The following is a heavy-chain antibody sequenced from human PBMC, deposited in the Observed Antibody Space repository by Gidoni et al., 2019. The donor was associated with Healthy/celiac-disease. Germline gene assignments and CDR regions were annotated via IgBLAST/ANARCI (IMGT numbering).Heavy chain of an antibody. CDR1: GFTFDDYT. J-gene: IGHJ4*02. Sequence: EVQLVESGGVVVQPGGSLRLSCAASGFTFDDYTMHWVRQAPGKGLEWVSLISWDGGSTYYAASVKGRFTISRDNSKNSLYLQMNSLRTEDTALYYCAKDESGYPDYWGQGTLVTVSS. D-gene: IGHD3-22*01. CDR3: AKDESGYPDY. V-gene: IGHV3-43*01. CDR2: ISWDGGST.